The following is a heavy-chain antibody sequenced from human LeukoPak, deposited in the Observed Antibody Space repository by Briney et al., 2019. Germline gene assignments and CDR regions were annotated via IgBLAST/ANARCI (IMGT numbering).Heavy chain of an antibody. Sequence: GSLRLSCAASGFTFSSYAMSWVRQAPGKGLEWVSAISGSGGSTYYADSVKGRFTISRDNSKNTLYLQMNSLRAEDTAVYYCAKDPTKYYDFWSGSGVTAFDIWGQGTMVTVSS. V-gene: IGHV3-23*01. J-gene: IGHJ3*02. CDR3: AKDPTKYYDFWSGSGVTAFDI. CDR2: ISGSGGST. D-gene: IGHD3-3*01. CDR1: GFTFSSYA.